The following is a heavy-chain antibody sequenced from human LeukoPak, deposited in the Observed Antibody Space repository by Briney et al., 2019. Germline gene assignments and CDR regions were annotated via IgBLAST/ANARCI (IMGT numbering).Heavy chain of an antibody. D-gene: IGHD3-22*01. J-gene: IGHJ3*02. V-gene: IGHV3-48*03. CDR1: GFTFSSYE. CDR2: ISSSGSTI. CDR3: ASGIVADAFDI. Sequence: GGSLRLSCAASGFTFSSYEMNWARQAPGKGLEWVSYISSSGSTIYYADSVKGRFTISRDNAKNSLYLQMNSLRAEDTAVYYCASGIVADAFDIWGQGTMVTVSS.